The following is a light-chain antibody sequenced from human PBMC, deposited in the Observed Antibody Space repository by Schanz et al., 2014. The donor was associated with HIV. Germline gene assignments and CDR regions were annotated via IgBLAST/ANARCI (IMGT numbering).Light chain of an antibody. CDR2: GNT. J-gene: IGLJ1*01. CDR3: QSYDSSLSGYV. CDR1: SSNIGAGHD. V-gene: IGLV1-40*01. Sequence: QSVLTQPPSVSGAPGQRVTISCTGSSSNIGAGHDVHWYQQFPGTAPKLLIYGNTNRPSGVPDRFSGSKSGTSASLAITGLQAEDEAEYYCQSYDSSLSGYVFGTGTKVTVL.